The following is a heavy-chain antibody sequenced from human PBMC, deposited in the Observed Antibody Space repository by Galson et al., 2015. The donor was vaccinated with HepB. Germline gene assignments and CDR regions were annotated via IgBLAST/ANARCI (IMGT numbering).Heavy chain of an antibody. CDR3: ARERGYRGGWRSGFDP. D-gene: IGHD6-19*01. CDR1: GYTFNSYG. CDR2: ISEYTGNT. J-gene: IGHJ5*02. Sequence: SVKVSCKASGYTFNSYGISWMRQAPGQGLEWMGWISEYTGNTDYAQKLQGRVTMTKDTSTSTVYMELRSLRYDDTALYYCARERGYRGGWRSGFDPWGQGTLVTVSS. V-gene: IGHV1-18*01.